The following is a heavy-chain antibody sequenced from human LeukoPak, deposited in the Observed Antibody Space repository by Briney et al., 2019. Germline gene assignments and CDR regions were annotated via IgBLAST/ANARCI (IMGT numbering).Heavy chain of an antibody. Sequence: SVKVSCKASGGTFSSYAISWVRQAPGQGLEWMGGIIPIFGTSDYAQKFQGRVTITTDESTSTAYMDLSSLKSEDTAVYYCARSDTLPEHVLRFYDMDVWGKGTTVTVSS. J-gene: IGHJ6*03. CDR2: IIPIFGTS. CDR3: ARSDTLPEHVLRFYDMDV. D-gene: IGHD3-3*01. V-gene: IGHV1-69*05. CDR1: GGTFSSYA.